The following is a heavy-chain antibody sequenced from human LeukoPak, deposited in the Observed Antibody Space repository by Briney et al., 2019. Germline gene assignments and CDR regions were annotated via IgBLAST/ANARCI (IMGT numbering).Heavy chain of an antibody. CDR1: GYTFTSYG. CDR3: ARDYYDSSGYSPIEY. D-gene: IGHD3-22*01. Sequence: GASVKVSCKASGYTFTSYGISWVRQAPGQGLEWMGWISAYNGNTNCAQKLQGRVTMTTDTSTSTAYMELRSLRSDDTAVYYCARDYYDSSGYSPIEYWGQGTLVTVSS. J-gene: IGHJ4*02. CDR2: ISAYNGNT. V-gene: IGHV1-18*01.